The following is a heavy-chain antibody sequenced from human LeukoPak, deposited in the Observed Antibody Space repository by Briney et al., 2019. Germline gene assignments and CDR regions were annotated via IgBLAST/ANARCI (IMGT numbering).Heavy chain of an antibody. CDR1: GGSISSSSYY. J-gene: IGHJ4*02. V-gene: IGHV4-61*02. Sequence: SETLSLTCTVSGGSISSSSYYWSWIRQPAGKGLEWIGRIYTSGSTNYNPSLKSRVTMSVDTSKNQFSLKLSSVTAADTAVYYCARHSTVVQSRGAFDYWGQGTLVTVSS. CDR3: ARHSTVVQSRGAFDY. CDR2: IYTSGST. D-gene: IGHD4-23*01.